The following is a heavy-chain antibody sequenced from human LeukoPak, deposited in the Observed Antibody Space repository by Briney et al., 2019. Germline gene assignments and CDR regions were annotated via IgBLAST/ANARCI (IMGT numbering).Heavy chain of an antibody. CDR3: ARVDPDSSSTLEVFDY. D-gene: IGHD6-6*01. Sequence: SETLSLTCTVSGGSISSYYWSWIRQPPGKGLEWIGYIYYSGSTNYNPSLKSRVTISVDTSKNQFSLRLSSVTAADTAVYYCARVDPDSSSTLEVFDYWGQGTLVTVSS. CDR1: GGSISSYY. V-gene: IGHV4-59*01. J-gene: IGHJ4*02. CDR2: IYYSGST.